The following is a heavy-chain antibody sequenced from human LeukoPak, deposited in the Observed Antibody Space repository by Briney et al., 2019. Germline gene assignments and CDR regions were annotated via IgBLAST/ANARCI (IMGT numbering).Heavy chain of an antibody. CDR3: ARDIPRVGATGH. CDR2: INSSGTIT. Sequence: GGSLRLSCAASGFTFSSYGMHWVRQAPGKGLEWVSYINSSGTITYYADSVKGRFTISRDNAKNSLYLQMNSLRAEDTAVYYCARDIPRVGATGHWGRGTLVTVSS. J-gene: IGHJ4*02. D-gene: IGHD1-26*01. CDR1: GFTFSSYG. V-gene: IGHV3-48*04.